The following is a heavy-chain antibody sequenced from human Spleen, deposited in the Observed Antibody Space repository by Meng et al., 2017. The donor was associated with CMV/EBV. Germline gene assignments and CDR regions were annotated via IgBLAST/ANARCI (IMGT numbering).Heavy chain of an antibody. J-gene: IGHJ4*02. Sequence: SVSSGSYYWSWIRQPPGKGLEWIGYIYYSGSTNYNHSLKSRVTISVDTSKNQFSLKLSSVTAADTAVYYCARTYYDFWSGSTYYFDYWGQGTLVTVSS. CDR3: ARTYYDFWSGSTYYFDY. CDR1: SVSSGSYY. D-gene: IGHD3-3*01. CDR2: IYYSGST. V-gene: IGHV4-61*01.